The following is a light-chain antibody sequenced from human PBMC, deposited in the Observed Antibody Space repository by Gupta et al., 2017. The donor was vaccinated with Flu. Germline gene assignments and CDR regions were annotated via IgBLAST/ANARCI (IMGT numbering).Light chain of an antibody. CDR2: KDS. CDR3: QAWDSSTAV. J-gene: IGLJ2*01. Sequence: SYDLTQPPSVSVSPGQTASITCSGDKLGDKYACWYQQKPGQYPVLVIYKDSKRPAGIPERFSGSNSGNTATLTISGTQAMDEDDYYCQAWDSSTAVFGGGTKLTVL. CDR1: KLGDKY. V-gene: IGLV3-1*01.